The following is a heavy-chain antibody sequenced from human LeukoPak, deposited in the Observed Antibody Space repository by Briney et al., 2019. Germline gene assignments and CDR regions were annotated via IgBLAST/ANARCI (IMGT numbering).Heavy chain of an antibody. V-gene: IGHV4-59*01. CDR2: IYYSGST. Sequence: SETLSLTCTVSGGSISSYYWSWIRQPPGKGLEWVGYIYYSGSTNYNPSLKSRVTIAVDTSKNQFSLKLSSVTAADTAVYYCARAHYYDSSGRIWFDPWGQGTLVTVSS. CDR3: ARAHYYDSSGRIWFDP. D-gene: IGHD3-22*01. CDR1: GGSISSYY. J-gene: IGHJ5*02.